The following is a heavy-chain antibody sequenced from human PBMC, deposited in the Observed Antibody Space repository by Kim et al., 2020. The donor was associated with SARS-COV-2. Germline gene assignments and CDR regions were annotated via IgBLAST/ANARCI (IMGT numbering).Heavy chain of an antibody. Sequence: YAPKFPGRVTIPADESTSTAYMELSSLRSEDTAVYYCARDQGPGGSPADYWGQGTLATVSS. D-gene: IGHD3-10*01. J-gene: IGHJ4*02. V-gene: IGHV1-69*01. CDR3: ARDQGPGGSPADY.